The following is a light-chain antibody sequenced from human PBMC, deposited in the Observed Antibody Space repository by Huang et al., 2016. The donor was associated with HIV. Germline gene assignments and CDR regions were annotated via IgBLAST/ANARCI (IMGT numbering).Light chain of an antibody. Sequence: EIVLTQYPDTLSLSPGERATLSCRASQGRSKYLSWYQRKPGQAPRLLIYDASNRATGIPARFSGSGSGTDFTLTISSLEPEDFAVYYCQQRGDWPWTFGQGARVEIK. CDR1: QGRSKY. CDR3: QQRGDWPWT. CDR2: DAS. V-gene: IGKV3-11*01. J-gene: IGKJ1*01.